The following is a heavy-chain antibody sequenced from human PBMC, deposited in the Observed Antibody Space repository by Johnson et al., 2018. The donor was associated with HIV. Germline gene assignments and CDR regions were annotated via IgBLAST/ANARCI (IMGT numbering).Heavy chain of an antibody. Sequence: QMQLVESGGGVVQPGRSLRLSCAASRFTFSSYAMHWVRQAPGKGLEWVAVISYDGSNKYYADSVKGRFTISRDNSKNTLYLQMNSLRAEDTAVYYCARGGNEIDAFDIWGQGTMVTVSS. CDR1: RFTFSSYA. CDR2: ISYDGSNK. V-gene: IGHV3-30*04. CDR3: ARGGNEIDAFDI. J-gene: IGHJ3*02. D-gene: IGHD1-1*01.